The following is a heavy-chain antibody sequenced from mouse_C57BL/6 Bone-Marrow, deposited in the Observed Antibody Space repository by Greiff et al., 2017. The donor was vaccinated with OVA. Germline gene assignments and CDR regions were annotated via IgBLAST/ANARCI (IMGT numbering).Heavy chain of an antibody. V-gene: IGHV1-19*01. CDR3: ARDGYDAYYAMDY. Sequence: EVQLQQSGPVLVKPGASVKMSCKASGYTFTDYYMNWVKQSHGKSLEWIGVINPYNGGTSYNQKFKGKATLTVDKSSSTAYMELNILTSEDSAVYYCARDGYDAYYAMDYGGQGTSVTVSS. D-gene: IGHD2-2*01. J-gene: IGHJ4*01. CDR1: GYTFTDYY. CDR2: INPYNGGT.